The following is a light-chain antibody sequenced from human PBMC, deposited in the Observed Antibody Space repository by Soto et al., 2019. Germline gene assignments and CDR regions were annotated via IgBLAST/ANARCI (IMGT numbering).Light chain of an antibody. CDR2: DAS. V-gene: IGKV3-11*01. CDR1: QSVRTY. J-gene: IGKJ4*01. CDR3: QQYSSYPVT. Sequence: EIVMTQSPATLSLSLGDRVTLSCRASQSVRTYLAWYQQKPGQAPRLLLFDASQLATGIPARFSGSGSGTDFTLTISNLQPEDFAAYYCQQYSSYPVTFGGGTEVEIK.